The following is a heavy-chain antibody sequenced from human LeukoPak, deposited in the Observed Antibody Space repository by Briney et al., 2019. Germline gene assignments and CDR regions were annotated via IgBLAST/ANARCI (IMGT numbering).Heavy chain of an antibody. CDR1: GFTFSSYA. J-gene: IGHJ4*02. CDR3: AKVYMTTVTTDY. D-gene: IGHD4-17*01. Sequence: GGSLRLSCAASGFTFSSYAMTWVRQAPGKGLEWVSAISGSGGSTYYADSVKGRFTISRDNSKNTLYLQMSSLRAEDTAVYYCAKVYMTTVTTDYWGQGTLVTVSS. V-gene: IGHV3-23*01. CDR2: ISGSGGST.